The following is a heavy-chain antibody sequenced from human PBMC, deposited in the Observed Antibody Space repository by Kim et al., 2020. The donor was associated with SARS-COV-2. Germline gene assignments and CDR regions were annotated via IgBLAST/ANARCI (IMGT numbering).Heavy chain of an antibody. J-gene: IGHJ6*02. CDR3: ARELRYFDWLSRYYYYGMDV. CDR2: IYSGGST. CDR1: GFTVSSNY. D-gene: IGHD3-9*01. Sequence: GGSLRLSCAASGFTVSSNYMSWVRQAPGKGLEWVSVIYSGGSTYYADSVKGRFTISRDNSKNTLYLQMNSLRAEDTAVYYCARELRYFDWLSRYYYYGMDVWGQGTTVTVSS. V-gene: IGHV3-53*01.